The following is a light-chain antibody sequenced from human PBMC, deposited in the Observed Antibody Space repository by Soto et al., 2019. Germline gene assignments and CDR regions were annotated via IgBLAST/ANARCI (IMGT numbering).Light chain of an antibody. J-gene: IGKJ1*01. CDR1: QSVTSNY. CDR2: DAS. Sequence: EVVLTHSPATLSLSPCERATLSCSASQSVTSNYLAWYQQKPGQAPRLLIYDASNRATGIPDRFSGSGSGTDYTLTISRLEPEDFAVYYCQQYGSSSWTFGQGTKVDIK. V-gene: IGKV3-20*01. CDR3: QQYGSSSWT.